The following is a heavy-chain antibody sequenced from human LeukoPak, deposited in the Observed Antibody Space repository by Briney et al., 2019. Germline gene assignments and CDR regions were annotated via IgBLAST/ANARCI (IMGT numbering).Heavy chain of an antibody. CDR1: GYTFSTYD. Sequence: GASVKVSCKASGYTFSTYDINWVRQASGQGLEWMGGVNPKSGKIGYVRNFQGRLTITTNTSISTAYMELNSLTSEDTAVYYCARALALAYWGQGTLVSVSS. V-gene: IGHV1-8*03. D-gene: IGHD6-13*01. J-gene: IGHJ4*02. CDR2: VNPKSGKI. CDR3: ARALALAY.